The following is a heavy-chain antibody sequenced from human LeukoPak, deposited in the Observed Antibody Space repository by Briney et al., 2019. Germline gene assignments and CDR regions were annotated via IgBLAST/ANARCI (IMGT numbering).Heavy chain of an antibody. D-gene: IGHD3-22*01. V-gene: IGHV4-34*12. J-gene: IGHJ4*02. Sequence: SETLSLTCAVDGGSFSGYYWSSIRQPPGKWLEWIGEIIHSGSTNYNPSRKSRVPISVDTSKNQFSLKLSSVTAADTAVYYCARTTSHYYDSGVYYYVDYWGQGTLVTVSS. CDR2: IIHSGST. CDR1: GGSFSGYY. CDR3: ARTTSHYYDSGVYYYVDY.